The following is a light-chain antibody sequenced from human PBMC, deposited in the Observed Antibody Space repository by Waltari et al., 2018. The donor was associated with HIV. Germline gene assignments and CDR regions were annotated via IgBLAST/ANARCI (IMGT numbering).Light chain of an antibody. J-gene: IGLJ1*01. CDR2: EVS. CDR1: SSDVGSYNL. V-gene: IGLV2-23*02. CDR3: CSYAGSNTHV. Sequence: QSALTQPASVSGSPGQSITISCTGTSSDVGSYNLLSWSQQHPGKAPKLMIYEVSKRPSGVSNRFSASKSANTASLTISGLQAEDEADYYCCSYAGSNTHVFGTGTKVTVL.